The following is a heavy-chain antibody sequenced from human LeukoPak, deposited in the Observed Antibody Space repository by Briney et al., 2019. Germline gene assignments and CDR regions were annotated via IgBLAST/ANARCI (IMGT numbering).Heavy chain of an antibody. CDR2: ITSSSSSI. CDR3: ARDNMGFDY. V-gene: IGHV3-48*01. CDR1: GFTFNTYS. J-gene: IGHJ4*02. Sequence: GGSLRLSCAASGFTFNTYSMNWVRQAPGKGLEWVSYITSSSSSIYYADSVKGRFTISRDNAKNSLYLQMNSLRAEDTAVYYCARDNMGFDYWGQGTLVTV. D-gene: IGHD2/OR15-2a*01.